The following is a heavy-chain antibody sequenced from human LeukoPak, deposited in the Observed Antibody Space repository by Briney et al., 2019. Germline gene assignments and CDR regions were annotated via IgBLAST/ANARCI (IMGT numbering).Heavy chain of an antibody. CDR3: VNLEYNTPHFDY. CDR1: GFTFSSYA. J-gene: IGHJ4*02. D-gene: IGHD1-14*01. CDR2: ISGSGGST. Sequence: GGSLRLSCAASGFTFSSYAMSWVRQAPGKGLEWVSAISGSGGSTYYADPVKGRFTISRDNSKNTLYLQMNSLRAEDTAVYYCVNLEYNTPHFDYWGQGTLVTVSS. V-gene: IGHV3-23*01.